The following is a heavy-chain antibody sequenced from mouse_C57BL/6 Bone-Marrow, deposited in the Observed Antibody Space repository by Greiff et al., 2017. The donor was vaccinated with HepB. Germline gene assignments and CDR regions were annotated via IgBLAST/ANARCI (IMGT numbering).Heavy chain of an antibody. D-gene: IGHD2-12*01. V-gene: IGHV14-1*01. CDR1: GFNIKDYY. CDR3: TVYDSYGPYYFDY. J-gene: IGHJ2*01. CDR2: IYPEDGDT. Sequence: VQLQQSGAELVRPGASVKLSCTASGFNIKDYYMHWVKQRPGQGLEWIGRIYPEDGDTEYAPKFQGKATMTADTSSNTAYLQLSSLTSEDASVYYCTVYDSYGPYYFDYWGQGTTLTVSS.